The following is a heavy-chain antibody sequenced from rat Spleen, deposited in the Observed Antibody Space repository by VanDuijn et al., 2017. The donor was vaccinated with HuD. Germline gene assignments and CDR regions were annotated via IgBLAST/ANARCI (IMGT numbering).Heavy chain of an antibody. CDR2: IHYEGSST. CDR1: GFTFNDYY. D-gene: IGHD1-10*01. Sequence: EVQLVESGGGLVQPGRSVKLSCTASGFTFNDYYMAWVRQAPKKGLEWVASIHYEGSSTYYGDSVKGRFTISRDNTKNTLYLQMNSPMSEDTATYYCARRGYNDHWYFDVWGPGTMVTVSS. V-gene: IGHV5-22*01. J-gene: IGHJ1*01. CDR3: ARRGYNDHWYFDV.